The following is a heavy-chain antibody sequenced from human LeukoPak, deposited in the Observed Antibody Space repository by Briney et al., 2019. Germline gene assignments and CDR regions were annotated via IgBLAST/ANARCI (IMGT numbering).Heavy chain of an antibody. J-gene: IGHJ4*02. V-gene: IGHV1-18*01. Sequence: VASVKVSCKASGGTFSSYAISWVRQAPGQGLEWMGWISAYNDNTNYAQKFQGRVTMTTDTSTSTAYMELRSLRSDDTAVYYCARDGTTTDDYWGQGTLVTVSS. D-gene: IGHD1-26*01. CDR2: ISAYNDNT. CDR3: ARDGTTTDDY. CDR1: GGTFSSYA.